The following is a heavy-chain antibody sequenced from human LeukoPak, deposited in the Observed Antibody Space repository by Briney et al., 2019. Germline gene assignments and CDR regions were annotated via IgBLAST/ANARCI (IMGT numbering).Heavy chain of an antibody. D-gene: IGHD6-19*01. CDR3: AREAVATARPFDY. CDR2: IWYDGSNK. V-gene: IGHV3-33*08. CDR1: GFTFSSYG. J-gene: IGHJ4*02. Sequence: PGRSLRLSCAASGFTFSSYGMHWVRQAPGKGLEWVAVIWYDGSNKYYADSVKGRFTISRDNSKNTLYLQMNSLRAEDTAVYYCAREAVATARPFDYWGQGTLVTVSS.